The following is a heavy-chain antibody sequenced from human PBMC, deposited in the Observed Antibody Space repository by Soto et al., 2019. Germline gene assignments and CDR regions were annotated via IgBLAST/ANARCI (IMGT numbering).Heavy chain of an antibody. D-gene: IGHD2-2*01. V-gene: IGHV1-3*05. J-gene: IGHJ6*02. Sequence: QVQLVQSGAEEKKPGASVKVSCKASGYTFTSYAMHWVRQAPGQRLEWMGWINAGNGNTKYSQKFQGRVTITRDTXAXTXXMELSSLRSEDTAVYYCAREYCISTSCYYYYGMDVWGQGTTVTVSS. CDR1: GYTFTSYA. CDR3: AREYCISTSCYYYYGMDV. CDR2: INAGNGNT.